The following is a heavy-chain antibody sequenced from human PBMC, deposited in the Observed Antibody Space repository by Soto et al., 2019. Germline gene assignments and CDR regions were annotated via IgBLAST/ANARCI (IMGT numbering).Heavy chain of an antibody. D-gene: IGHD5-18*01. CDR1: GGTFSSYA. CDR2: IIPMFGTA. V-gene: IGHV1-69*12. CDR3: ASGIQLWLRRINNGYSG. Sequence: QVQLVQSGAEVKKPESSVKVSCKAPGGTFSSYAISWVLQAPGQGLQWMGGIIPMFGTANYAQRFQDRVTITADESTYTVYMELSSLRSEDTALYFCASGIQLWLRRINNGYSGWAQGTLVTVSS. J-gene: IGHJ4*02.